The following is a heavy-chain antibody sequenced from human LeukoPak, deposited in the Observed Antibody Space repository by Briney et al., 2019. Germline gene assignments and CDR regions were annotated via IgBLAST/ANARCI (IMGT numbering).Heavy chain of an antibody. Sequence: SETLSLTCTVSGGSISSHYWSWIRQPPGKGLEWIGYIYYSGSTNYNPSLKSRVTISVDTSKNQFSLKLSSVTAADTAVYYCARGCPSKILGYYDFWSGYYSINWFDPWGQGTLVTVSS. CDR2: IYYSGST. V-gene: IGHV4-59*11. J-gene: IGHJ5*02. CDR3: ARGCPSKILGYYDFWSGYYSINWFDP. CDR1: GGSISSHY. D-gene: IGHD3-3*01.